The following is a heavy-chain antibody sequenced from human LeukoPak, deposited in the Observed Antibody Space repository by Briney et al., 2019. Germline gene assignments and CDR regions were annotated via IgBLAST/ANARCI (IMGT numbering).Heavy chain of an antibody. CDR3: AKDPGYSFGHGLDC. D-gene: IGHD5-18*01. CDR2: ISGNGGST. V-gene: IGHV3-23*01. J-gene: IGHJ4*02. Sequence: PGGSLRLSCEASGFTFSSYGMHWVRQAPGKGLEWVSIISGNGGSTYYADSVKGRFTISRDNSKNTLYLQMNSLRAEDTAVYYCAKDPGYSFGHGLDCWGQGTLVTVSS. CDR1: GFTFSSYG.